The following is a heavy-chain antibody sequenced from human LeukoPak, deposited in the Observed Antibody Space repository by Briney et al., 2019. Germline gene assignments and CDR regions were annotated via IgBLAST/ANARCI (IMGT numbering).Heavy chain of an antibody. CDR2: INHSGST. J-gene: IGHJ5*02. CDR1: GGSFSGYY. Sequence: SETLSLTCAVYGGSFSGYYWSWIRQPPGKGLEWIGEINHSGSTNYNPSLKSRVTISVDTSKNQFSLKLSSVTAADTAVYYCARGRELRWFYPWGQGTLVTVSS. D-gene: IGHD1-26*01. CDR3: ARGRELRWFYP. V-gene: IGHV4-34*01.